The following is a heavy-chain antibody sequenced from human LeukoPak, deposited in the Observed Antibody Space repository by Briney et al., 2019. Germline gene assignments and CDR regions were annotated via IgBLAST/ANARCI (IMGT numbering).Heavy chain of an antibody. CDR3: AREAQSRITMIVVEYTFDY. CDR1: GGSISSGSYY. CDR2: IYTSGST. D-gene: IGHD3-22*01. V-gene: IGHV4-61*02. Sequence: SQTLSLTCTVSGGSISSGSYYWSWIRQPAGKGLEWIGRIYTSGSTNYNPSLKSRVTISVDTSKNQFSLKLSSVTAADTAVYYCAREAQSRITMIVVEYTFDYWGQGTLVTVSS. J-gene: IGHJ4*02.